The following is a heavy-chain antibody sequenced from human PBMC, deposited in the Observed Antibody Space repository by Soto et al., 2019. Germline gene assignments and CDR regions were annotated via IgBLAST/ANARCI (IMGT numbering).Heavy chain of an antibody. J-gene: IGHJ4*02. D-gene: IGHD3-9*01. Sequence: GGSLRLSCAASGFTFSSYAMIWVRQAPGKGLEWLSGVGGSGEYTYYADSVKGRFTISRDNSKNTLYLQISSLRAEDTAVYYRAKVLTGYYYYFDYWGQGTLVTVSS. V-gene: IGHV3-23*01. CDR2: VGGSGEYT. CDR3: AKVLTGYYYYFDY. CDR1: GFTFSSYA.